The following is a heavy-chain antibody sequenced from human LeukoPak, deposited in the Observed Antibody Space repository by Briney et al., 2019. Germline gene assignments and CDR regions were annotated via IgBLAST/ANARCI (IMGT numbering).Heavy chain of an antibody. CDR3: ARDYDYAFDY. D-gene: IGHD3-16*01. CDR1: GFTFSSYS. J-gene: IGHJ4*02. V-gene: IGHV3-21*06. Sequence: GALRLSCAASGFTFSSYSMNWVRQAPGKGLEWVSSISSSSYYIYYADSVKGRFTISRDNAKNSLYLQMNSLRAEDTAVYYCARDYDYAFDYWGQGTLVTVSS. CDR2: ISSSSYYI.